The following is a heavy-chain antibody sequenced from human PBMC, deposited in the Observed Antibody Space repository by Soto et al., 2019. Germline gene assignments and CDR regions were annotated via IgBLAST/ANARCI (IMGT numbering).Heavy chain of an antibody. V-gene: IGHV3-23*01. J-gene: IGHJ3*02. CDR3: AKPPSPSGDYDFWSGYYSSDAFDI. D-gene: IGHD3-3*01. CDR2: ISGSGGST. CDR1: GFTFSSYA. Sequence: GGSLRLSCAASGFTFSSYAMSWVRQAPGKGLEWVSAISGSGGSTYYADSVKGRFTISRDNSKNTLYLQMNSLRAEDTAVYYCAKPPSPSGDYDFWSGYYSSDAFDIWGQGTMVTVSS.